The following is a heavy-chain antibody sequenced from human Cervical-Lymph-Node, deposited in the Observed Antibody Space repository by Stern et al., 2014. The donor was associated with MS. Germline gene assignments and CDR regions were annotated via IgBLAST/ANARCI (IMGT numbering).Heavy chain of an antibody. CDR3: ARDEPPYGDATWYYYGMDV. CDR1: GFTVSSKY. J-gene: IGHJ6*02. Sequence: EVQLVQSGGGLVQPGGSLRLSCAVSGFTVSSKYMSWVRQAPGKGLEWVSLIFGAGDRYYADSVKGRFTISRDNSKNTLYLQMNTLRAEDTAVYYCARDEPPYGDATWYYYGMDVWGQGTTVTVSS. CDR2: IFGAGDR. D-gene: IGHD4-17*01. V-gene: IGHV3-66*01.